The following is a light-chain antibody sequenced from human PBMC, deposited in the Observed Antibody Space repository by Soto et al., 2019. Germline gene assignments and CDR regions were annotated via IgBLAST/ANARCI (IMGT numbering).Light chain of an antibody. J-gene: IGKJ4*01. V-gene: IGKV3D-15*01. CDR2: DTS. CDR3: QQYKNWPPIT. CDR1: QSVSRN. Sequence: ETVMTQSPATLSVYPGERATLSCRASQSVSRNLAWYQQRPGQAPRLLIYDTSTRATGIPSRFSGSGSGTAFTLTISSLQSEDFAVYYCQQYKNWPPITFGGGTKVDIK.